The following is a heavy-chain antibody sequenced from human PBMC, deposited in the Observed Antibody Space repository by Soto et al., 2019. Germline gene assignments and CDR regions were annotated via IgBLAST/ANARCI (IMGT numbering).Heavy chain of an antibody. V-gene: IGHV1-2*02. Sequence: ASVKVSCKASGYTFTGYYIHWVRQAPGQGLEWMGWIYPNSGGTNYAQKFQGRVTMTRDTSISTAYMELSRLRSDDTAVYYCARVAVAGGGWFDPWGQGTLVTVSS. CDR3: ARVAVAGGGWFDP. J-gene: IGHJ5*02. D-gene: IGHD6-19*01. CDR1: GYTFTGYY. CDR2: IYPNSGGT.